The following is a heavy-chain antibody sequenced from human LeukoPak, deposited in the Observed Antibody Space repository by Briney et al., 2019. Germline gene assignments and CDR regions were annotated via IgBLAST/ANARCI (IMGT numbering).Heavy chain of an antibody. CDR3: ARRGALAAIFDY. CDR1: GFTFSSYE. Sequence: GGSLRLSCAASGFTFSSYEMNWVRQAPGKGLEWLSYISSSGSAVYYADSVKGRFTISRDNAKNSLYLQMNSLRAEDTAVYYCARRGALAAIFDYWGQGTLVTVSS. CDR2: ISSSGSAV. J-gene: IGHJ4*02. V-gene: IGHV3-48*03. D-gene: IGHD6-13*01.